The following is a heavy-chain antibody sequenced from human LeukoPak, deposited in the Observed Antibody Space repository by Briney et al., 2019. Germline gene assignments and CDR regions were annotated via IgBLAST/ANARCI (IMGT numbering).Heavy chain of an antibody. J-gene: IGHJ4*02. CDR1: GFTFSSYG. CDR3: ARDADSSGFYFDY. CDR2: IWYDGSNK. Sequence: PGGSLRLSCAASGFTFSSYGMHWVRQAPGKGLEWVAVIWYDGSNKYYADSVKGRFTISRDNSKNTLYLQMNSLRAEDTAVYYCARDADSSGFYFDYWGQGTLVTVSS. D-gene: IGHD3-22*01. V-gene: IGHV3-33*01.